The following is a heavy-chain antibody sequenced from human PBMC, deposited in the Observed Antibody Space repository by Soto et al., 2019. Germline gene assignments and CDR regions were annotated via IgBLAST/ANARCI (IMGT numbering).Heavy chain of an antibody. Sequence: GGSLRLSCAASGFTFNRYAMSWVRQAPGKGLEWVSVISGSAGSTYYADSVKGRFTISRDNSKNTLYLQMNSLRAEDTAVYFCANLFGPAAIKAVPANIDCWGQGTLVTVSS. CDR3: ANLFGPAAIKAVPANIDC. V-gene: IGHV3-23*01. D-gene: IGHD2-2*01. J-gene: IGHJ4*02. CDR1: GFTFNRYA. CDR2: ISGSAGST.